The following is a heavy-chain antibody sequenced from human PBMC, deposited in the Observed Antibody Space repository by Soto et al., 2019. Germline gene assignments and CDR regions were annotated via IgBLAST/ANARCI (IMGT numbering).Heavy chain of an antibody. Sequence: PSETLSLTCTVSAGSISSGHYYWSCRRQHPGKGLECIGYIYYSGSTYYNPSLKSRVTISVDTSKNQFSLKLSSVTAADTAVYYCARHLPRIMIAQGWGQGTRVTVS. D-gene: IGHD3-16*01. CDR1: AGSISSGHYY. CDR3: ARHLPRIMIAQG. CDR2: IYYSGST. V-gene: IGHV4-31*03. J-gene: IGHJ4*02.